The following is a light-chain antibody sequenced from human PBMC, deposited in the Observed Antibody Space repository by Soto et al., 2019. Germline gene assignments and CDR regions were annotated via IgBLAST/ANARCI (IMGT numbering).Light chain of an antibody. V-gene: IGLV2-14*02. CDR3: SSYTSSSTYV. J-gene: IGLJ1*01. Sequence: QSALTQPASVSGSPGQSITISCTGTSSDVGSYNLVSWYQHHPGKAPKLIIYEVSNRPSGVSNRFSGSKSGNTASLTISGLQAEDEADYYCSSYTSSSTYVFGTGTKVTVL. CDR2: EVS. CDR1: SSDVGSYNL.